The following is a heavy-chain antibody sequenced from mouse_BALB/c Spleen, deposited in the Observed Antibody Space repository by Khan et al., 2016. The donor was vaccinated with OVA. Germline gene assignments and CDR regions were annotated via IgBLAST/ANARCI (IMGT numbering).Heavy chain of an antibody. J-gene: IGHJ3*01. CDR1: GYTFTDYY. D-gene: IGHD1-2*01. CDR3: ARRNYFGYTFDY. Sequence: QVQLLQSGAELARPGASVKLSCKASGYTFTDYYINWVKQRTGQGLEWIGEISPGSGDTYYNERFKGKATLTADKSSSTAYMQLSSLTSEDSAVYFCARRNYFGYTFDYWGQGTLVTVSA. CDR2: ISPGSGDT. V-gene: IGHV1-77*01.